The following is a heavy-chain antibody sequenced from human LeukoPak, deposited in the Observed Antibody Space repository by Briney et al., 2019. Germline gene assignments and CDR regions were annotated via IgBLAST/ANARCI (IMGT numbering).Heavy chain of an antibody. CDR2: ISFDGSNE. Sequence: GGSLRLSCAASGFTFSSYAMHWVRQAPGKGLEWVAIISFDGSNEYYADSVKGRFTVSRDDSKNTLFLQMNSLTAEDTALYYCARGHYSGTYFFDYWGQGTLVTVSS. V-gene: IGHV3-30-3*01. CDR1: GFTFSSYA. D-gene: IGHD1-26*01. CDR3: ARGHYSGTYFFDY. J-gene: IGHJ4*02.